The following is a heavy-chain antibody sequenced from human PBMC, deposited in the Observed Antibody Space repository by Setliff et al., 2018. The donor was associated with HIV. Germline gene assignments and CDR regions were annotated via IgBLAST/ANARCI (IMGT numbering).Heavy chain of an antibody. CDR3: ARERENIRYFDWLGHLDAIDI. D-gene: IGHD3-9*01. CDR1: GYTFTCYG. V-gene: IGHV1-18*01. Sequence: ASVKVSCKASGYTFTCYGISWVRQAPGQGLEWMGWISAYNGNTNYAEQVQGRGTMTRDTSTSTDYMERRGLRTDDTAGYYCARERENIRYFDWLGHLDAIDIWGQGTMVTVSS. CDR2: ISAYNGNT. J-gene: IGHJ3*02.